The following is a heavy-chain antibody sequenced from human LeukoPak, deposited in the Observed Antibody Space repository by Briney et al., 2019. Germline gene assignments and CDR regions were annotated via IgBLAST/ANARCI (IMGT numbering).Heavy chain of an antibody. J-gene: IGHJ4*02. CDR1: GFTVSSNY. CDR3: ARSGVLRYFGNS. CDR2: IYSGGST. V-gene: IGHV3-66*01. D-gene: IGHD3-9*01. Sequence: GGSLRLSCAAPGFTVSSNYMSWVRQAPGKGLEWVSVIYSGGSTYYADSVKGRFNISRDISKNTVYLQMNSLRAEDTAVYYWARSGVLRYFGNSWGQGTLVTVSS.